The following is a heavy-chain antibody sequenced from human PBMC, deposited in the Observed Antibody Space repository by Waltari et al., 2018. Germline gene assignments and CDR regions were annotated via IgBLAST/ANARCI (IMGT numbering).Heavy chain of an antibody. CDR3: TRGGVGYGNFEY. D-gene: IGHD5-12*01. CDR1: GFAFSSYW. CDR2: IYTGASYT. Sequence: EVQLVESGGDLVQPGGSLRLSCAASGFAFSSYWMHWVRQTPGKGLVWVSRIYTGASYTYYADSVKGRFTISRDNAKNTLYLQMNSLRVEDTAVYYCTRGGVGYGNFEYWGLGTLVTVSS. J-gene: IGHJ4*02. V-gene: IGHV3-74*01.